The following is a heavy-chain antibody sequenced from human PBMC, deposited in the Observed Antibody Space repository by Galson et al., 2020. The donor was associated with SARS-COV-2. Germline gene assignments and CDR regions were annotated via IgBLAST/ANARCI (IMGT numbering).Heavy chain of an antibody. CDR3: ARVGALAGRYYDGMDV. D-gene: IGHD6-19*01. Sequence: ASVKVSCKASGYTFTGYYMHWVRQAPGQGLEWMGWINPNSGCTNYAQKFQGRVTMTRDTSISTAYMELSRVRSDDTAVDYCARVGALAGRYYDGMDVWGQGTTVTVSS. CDR2: INPNSGCT. CDR1: GYTFTGYY. V-gene: IGHV1-2*02. J-gene: IGHJ6*02.